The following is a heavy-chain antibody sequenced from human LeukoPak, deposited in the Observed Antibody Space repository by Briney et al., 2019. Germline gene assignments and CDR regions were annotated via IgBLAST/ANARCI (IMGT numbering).Heavy chain of an antibody. Sequence: GGSLRLSCAASGFTFSSYAMHWVRQAPGKGLEWVAVISYDGSNKYYADSVKGRFTISRDNSKNTLYLQMNSLRAEDTAVYYCARGRGGRQTYYFDYWGQGTLVTVSS. CDR3: ARGRGGRQTYYFDY. J-gene: IGHJ4*02. D-gene: IGHD3-10*01. V-gene: IGHV3-30*01. CDR2: ISYDGSNK. CDR1: GFTFSSYA.